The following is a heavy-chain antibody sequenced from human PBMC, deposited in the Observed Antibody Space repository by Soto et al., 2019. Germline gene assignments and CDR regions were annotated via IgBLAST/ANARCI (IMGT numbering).Heavy chain of an antibody. D-gene: IGHD5-18*01. CDR1: GFTFSNYG. J-gene: IGHJ4*02. V-gene: IGHV3-33*01. CDR3: ARDPFRGYSYAYFDY. Sequence: GGSLRLSCAASGFTFSNYGMHWVRQAPCKGLEWVAVIWYDGSNKYYADYVKGRFTISRDSSKNTLYLQMNSLRAEDTAVYYCARDPFRGYSYAYFDYWGQGTLVTVSS. CDR2: IWYDGSNK.